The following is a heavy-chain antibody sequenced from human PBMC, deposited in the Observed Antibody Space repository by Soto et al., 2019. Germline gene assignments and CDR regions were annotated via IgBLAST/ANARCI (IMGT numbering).Heavy chain of an antibody. Sequence: TLSCAASGCTFSNYWMHWVLQSPGKGLVWVSRVNSDGSSTNYADSVKGRFTISRDNAKNTLYLHMNSLRAEDTAVYYCAGRDCTNGVCFFYFGQGTLVTFSS. CDR3: AGRDCTNGVCFFY. J-gene: IGHJ4*02. CDR1: GCTFSNYW. V-gene: IGHV3-74*01. D-gene: IGHD2-8*01. CDR2: VNSDGSST.